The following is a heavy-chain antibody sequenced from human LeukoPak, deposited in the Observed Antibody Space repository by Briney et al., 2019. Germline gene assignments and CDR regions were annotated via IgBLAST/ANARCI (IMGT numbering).Heavy chain of an antibody. CDR1: VGTFSSYT. V-gene: IGHV1-69*02. J-gene: IGHJ1*01. Sequence: SVKVSCKASVGTFSSYTISWVRQAPGQGLEWMVRIIPILGIANYAQKFQVRVTITADKSTSTSYMELSSLRSEDTAVYYCASAIVVVPAAILFQHWGQGTLVTVSS. CDR3: ASAIVVVPAAILFQH. CDR2: IIPILGIA. D-gene: IGHD2-2*02.